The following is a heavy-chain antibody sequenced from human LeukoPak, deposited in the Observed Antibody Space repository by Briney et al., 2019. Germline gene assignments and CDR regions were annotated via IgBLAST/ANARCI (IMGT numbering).Heavy chain of an antibody. D-gene: IGHD3-9*01. CDR1: GFTFSYYD. V-gene: IGHV3-13*01. CDR2: IRSAGDT. Sequence: GGSLRLSCVASGFTFSYYDMHWVRQAIGKGLEWVSAIRSAGDTYYPDSVQGRFTISRENANNSLYLQMSSLRAEDTAVYYCARDWSYDILTDYYVGYFDYWGQGTLVTVSS. J-gene: IGHJ4*02. CDR3: ARDWSYDILTDYYVGYFDY.